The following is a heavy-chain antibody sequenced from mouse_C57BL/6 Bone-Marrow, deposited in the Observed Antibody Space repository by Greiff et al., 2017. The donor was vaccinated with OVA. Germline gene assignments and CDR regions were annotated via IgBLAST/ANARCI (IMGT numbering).Heavy chain of an antibody. CDR3: AREDDCWYFDV. CDR2: IHPNSGST. V-gene: IGHV1-64*01. D-gene: IGHD2-4*01. Sequence: VQLQQPGAELVKPGASVKLSCKASGYTFTSYWMHWVKQRPGQGLEWIGMIHPNSGSTNYNEKFKSKATLTVDKSSSTAYMQLSSLTSEDSAVYYCAREDDCWYFDVWGTGTTVTVSS. CDR1: GYTFTSYW. J-gene: IGHJ1*03.